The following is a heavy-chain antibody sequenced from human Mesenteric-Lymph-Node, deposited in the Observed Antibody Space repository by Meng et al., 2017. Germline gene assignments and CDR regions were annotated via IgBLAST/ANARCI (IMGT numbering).Heavy chain of an antibody. V-gene: IGHV1-2*06. CDR1: GYTLTELS. J-gene: IGHJ4*02. D-gene: IGHD1-26*01. Sequence: ASVKVSCKVSGYTLTELSMHWVRQAPGKGLEWMGRINPNSGGTNYAQKFQGRVTMTRDTSISTAYMELSRLRSDDTAVYYCARLLVGATDFDYWGQGTLVTVSS. CDR2: INPNSGGT. CDR3: ARLLVGATDFDY.